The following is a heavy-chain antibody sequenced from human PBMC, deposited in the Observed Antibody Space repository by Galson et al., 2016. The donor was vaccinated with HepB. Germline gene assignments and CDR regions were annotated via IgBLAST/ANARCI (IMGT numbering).Heavy chain of an antibody. Sequence: SLRLSCAASGFTLSSYAMTWVRQAPGKGLEWVSGISGSGNSAYYGDSVKGLFSISRDNSKNTLYLQMNSLRADDTAVYFCAKDQTTYDPGWYFDIWGRGTLVTVSS. V-gene: IGHV3-23*01. CDR2: ISGSGNSA. CDR1: GFTLSSYA. D-gene: IGHD3-3*01. CDR3: AKDQTTYDPGWYFDI. J-gene: IGHJ2*01.